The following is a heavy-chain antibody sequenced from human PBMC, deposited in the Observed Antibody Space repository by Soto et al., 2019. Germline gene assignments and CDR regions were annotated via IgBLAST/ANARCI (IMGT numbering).Heavy chain of an antibody. D-gene: IGHD2-8*01. Sequence: PSETLSLTCAVSGDSISSGYYWAWIRQPPGKGLEWIGYIYYTGTTNYNPSLKRRVTISLDTAKNQFSLNVNSLTTADTAVYFCARGGNRYSTTASGAGGFDFWGQGTLVTVSS. J-gene: IGHJ4*02. V-gene: IGHV4-61*01. CDR1: GDSISSGYY. CDR3: ARGGNRYSTTASGAGGFDF. CDR2: IYYTGTT.